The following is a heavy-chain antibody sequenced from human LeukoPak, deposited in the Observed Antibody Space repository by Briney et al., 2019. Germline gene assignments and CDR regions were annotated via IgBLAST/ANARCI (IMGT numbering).Heavy chain of an antibody. J-gene: IGHJ4*02. V-gene: IGHV3-48*01. CDR2: ITSSSSAI. Sequence: PGGSLRLSCAASGFTFSSYSMNWVRQAPGKGLEWVSYITSSSSAIYYAYSVKGRFTISRDNAKSSLYLQMNSLRAEDTAVYYCAHGYSSGCFDYWGQGTLVTVSS. CDR1: GFTFSSYS. D-gene: IGHD6-19*01. CDR3: AHGYSSGCFDY.